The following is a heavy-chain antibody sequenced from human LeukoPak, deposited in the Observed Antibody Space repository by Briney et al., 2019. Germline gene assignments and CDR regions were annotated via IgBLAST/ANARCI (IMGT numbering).Heavy chain of an antibody. J-gene: IGHJ3*02. V-gene: IGHV3-30*04. Sequence: GGSLRLSCAASGFTFSSYAMHWVRQAPGKGLEWVAVISYDGSNKYYADSVKGRFTISRDNSKNTLYLQMNSLRAEDTAVYYCARVGTTVTTRGAFDIWGQGTMVTVSS. CDR1: GFTFSSYA. CDR3: ARVGTTVTTRGAFDI. D-gene: IGHD4-17*01. CDR2: ISYDGSNK.